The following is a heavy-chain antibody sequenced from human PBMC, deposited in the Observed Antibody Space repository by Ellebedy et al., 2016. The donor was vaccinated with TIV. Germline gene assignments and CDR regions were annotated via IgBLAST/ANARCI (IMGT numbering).Heavy chain of an antibody. CDR1: GFTFTQYW. V-gene: IGHV3-74*01. CDR2: INSDGSST. CDR3: ARDGCGGGCPIDF. Sequence: PGGSLRLSCAASGFTFTQYWLHWVRQAPGKGPVWVSRINSDGSSTTYADSVKGRFTISRDNAKNTLYLQMNSLRPDDTALYYCARDGCGGGCPIDFWGPGTVVTVSP. D-gene: IGHD2-21*02. J-gene: IGHJ4*02.